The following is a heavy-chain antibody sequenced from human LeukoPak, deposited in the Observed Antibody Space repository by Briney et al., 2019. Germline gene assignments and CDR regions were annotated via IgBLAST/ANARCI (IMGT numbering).Heavy chain of an antibody. J-gene: IGHJ6*02. CDR1: GFTVSSYG. Sequence: GRSLRLSCAASGFTVSSYGMHLVRQAPGKGLEWVAVISYDGSNKYYADSVKGRFTISRDNSKNTLYLQMNSLRAEDTAVYYCAKDSVSSGWDVWGQGTTVTVSS. CDR3: AKDSVSSGWDV. D-gene: IGHD6-19*01. CDR2: ISYDGSNK. V-gene: IGHV3-30*18.